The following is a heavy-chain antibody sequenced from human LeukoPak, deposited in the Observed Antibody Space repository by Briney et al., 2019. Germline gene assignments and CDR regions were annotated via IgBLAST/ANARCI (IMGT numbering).Heavy chain of an antibody. CDR3: ARRQWLVRSRYFDY. CDR2: INPNSGGT. D-gene: IGHD6-19*01. J-gene: IGHJ4*02. CDR1: GYTFTSYG. Sequence: ASVKVSCKASGYTFTSYGISWVRQAPGQGLEWMGWINPNSGGTNYAQKFQGRVTMTRDTSISTAYMELSRLRSDDTAVYYCARRQWLVRSRYFDYWGQGTLVTVSS. V-gene: IGHV1-2*02.